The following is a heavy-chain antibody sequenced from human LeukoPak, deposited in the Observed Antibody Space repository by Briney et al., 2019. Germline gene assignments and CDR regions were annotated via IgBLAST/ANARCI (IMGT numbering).Heavy chain of an antibody. CDR1: GLTFSGYS. CDR3: ARDPAGAFDI. Sequence: GSLTLLCTPSGLTFSGYSMKCARHAPGKGLVWVSRINTDGSSTSYADSVKGRFTIYRDNAKNTLYLQMNSLRAEDTAVYYCARDPAGAFDIWGQGTMVTVSS. J-gene: IGHJ3*02. CDR2: INTDGSST. V-gene: IGHV3-74*01.